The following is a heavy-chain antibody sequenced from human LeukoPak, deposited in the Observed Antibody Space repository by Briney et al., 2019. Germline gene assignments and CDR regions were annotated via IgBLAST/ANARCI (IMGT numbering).Heavy chain of an antibody. CDR2: IYYSGST. Sequence: SETLSLTCTVSGGSISSYYWSWIRQPPGKGLEWIGYIYYSGSTNYNPSLKSRVTISVDTSKNQFSLKLSSVTAADTPVYYCARTIAFDIWGQGTMVTVSS. J-gene: IGHJ3*02. CDR3: ARTIAFDI. CDR1: GGSISSYY. V-gene: IGHV4-59*01. D-gene: IGHD3-10*01.